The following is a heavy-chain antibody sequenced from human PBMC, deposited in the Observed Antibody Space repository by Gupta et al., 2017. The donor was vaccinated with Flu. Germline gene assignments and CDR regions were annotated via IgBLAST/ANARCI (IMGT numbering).Heavy chain of an antibody. CDR1: GYTFTSYG. D-gene: IGHD3-9*01. J-gene: IGHJ4*02. Sequence: QVQLVQSGAEVKKPGASVKVSCKASGYTFTSYGISWVRQAPGQGLEWMGWISAYNGNTNYAQKLQGRVTMTTDTSTSTAYMELRSLRSDDTAVYYCARSHYDILTGYGVGIFDYWGQGTLVTVSS. CDR2: ISAYNGNT. V-gene: IGHV1-18*01. CDR3: ARSHYDILTGYGVGIFDY.